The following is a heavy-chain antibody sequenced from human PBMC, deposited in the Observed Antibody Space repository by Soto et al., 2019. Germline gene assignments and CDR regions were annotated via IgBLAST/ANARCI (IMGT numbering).Heavy chain of an antibody. V-gene: IGHV1-8*01. Sequence: QVQLVQSGAEVKKPGASVKVSCKASGYTFTSYDINWVRQATGQGLEWMGWMNPNSGNTGYAQKFQGRVTMTRNTSVSTDYMELSSVRSEDQDIYYGARDISIMVENWGQGTLVTVSS. CDR2: MNPNSGNT. CDR1: GYTFTSYD. J-gene: IGHJ4*02. D-gene: IGHD2-2*01. CDR3: ARDISIMVEN.